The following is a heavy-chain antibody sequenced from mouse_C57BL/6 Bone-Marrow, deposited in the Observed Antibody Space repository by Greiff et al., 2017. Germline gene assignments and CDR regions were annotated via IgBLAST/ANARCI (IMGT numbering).Heavy chain of an antibody. CDR1: GYAFSSSW. CDR3: AVLTTVVAPEV. J-gene: IGHJ1*03. D-gene: IGHD1-1*01. V-gene: IGHV1-82*01. Sequence: QVQLQQSGPELVKPGASVKISCKASGYAFSSSWMNWVKQRPGKGLEWIGRIYPGDGDTNYNGKFKGKATLTADKSSSTAYMQLSSLTSEDSAVYFFAVLTTVVAPEVWGTGTTVTVSS. CDR2: IYPGDGDT.